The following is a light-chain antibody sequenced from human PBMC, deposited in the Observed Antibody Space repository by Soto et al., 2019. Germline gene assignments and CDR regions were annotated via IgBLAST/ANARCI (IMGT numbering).Light chain of an antibody. J-gene: IGKJ1*01. CDR2: SAS. Sequence: DIQMTQSPSSVSASVGDRVSITGRASQGINSLLAWYQQIPGEVPQLLIYSASNLQSGVPSRFSGSGSGTDFTLTISNLQPEDSATYYCQQANSFPRTFGQGTKVEVK. CDR3: QQANSFPRT. V-gene: IGKV1-12*01. CDR1: QGINSL.